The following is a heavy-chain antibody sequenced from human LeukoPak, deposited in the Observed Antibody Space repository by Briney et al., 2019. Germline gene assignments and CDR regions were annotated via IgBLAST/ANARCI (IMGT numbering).Heavy chain of an antibody. CDR3: GGRGYSGTYYRYLDY. CDR2: IYSGSST. CDR1: GFTDRSSY. J-gene: IGHJ4*02. V-gene: IGHV3-53*01. Sequence: GGSLRLSCAASGFTDRSSYMSWVRQAPEKGLEGVSVIYSGSSTYYADSVKGRFTISRDNSKNTLYLQKNSLRVEDTAVYYCGGRGYSGTYYRYLDYWGEGSVVTVSS. D-gene: IGHD1-26*01.